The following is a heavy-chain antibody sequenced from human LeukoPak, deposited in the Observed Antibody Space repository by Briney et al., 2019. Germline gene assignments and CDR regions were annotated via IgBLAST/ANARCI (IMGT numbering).Heavy chain of an antibody. J-gene: IGHJ4*02. D-gene: IGHD6-19*01. CDR3: ARDSGWFRFDH. V-gene: IGHV3-7*03. CDR2: IKEDANEK. CDR1: GFTFSSYW. Sequence: SGGSLRLSCAASGFTFSSYWMTWVRQAPGKGLEWVANIKEDANEKYYVDSVKGRFTISRDNAKNSLYLQMNSLRAEDTAVYYCARDSGWFRFDHWGQGTLVTVSS.